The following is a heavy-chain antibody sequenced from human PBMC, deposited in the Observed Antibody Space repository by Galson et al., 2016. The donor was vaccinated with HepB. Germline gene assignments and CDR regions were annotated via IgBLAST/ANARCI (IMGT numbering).Heavy chain of an antibody. D-gene: IGHD3-10*01. CDR2: IYWGDDK. V-gene: IGHV2-5*02. CDR3: AHRPFYLGSGTYYTNWFDS. Sequence: PALVKPTQTLTLTCTFSGFSLDTSGVGVGWIRQPPGKALEWLALIYWGDDKHYSPSLKSRLPITKDTSKNQVVLTMTDMEPVDTATYYCAHRPFYLGSGTYYTNWFDSWGQGTLVTVSS. CDR1: GFSLDTSGVG. J-gene: IGHJ5*01.